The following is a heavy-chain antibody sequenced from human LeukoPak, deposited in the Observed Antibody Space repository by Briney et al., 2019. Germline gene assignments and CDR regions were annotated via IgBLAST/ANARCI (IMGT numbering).Heavy chain of an antibody. CDR3: ARNGYSGYDRLNWFDP. CDR1: GFTFSDYY. Sequence: GGSLRLSCAASGFTFSDYYMTWIRQAPGKGLEWVSAISSGSTYTNYADSVKGRFTISRDNAKNSLYLQMNSLRVEDTAVYYCARNGYSGYDRLNWFDPWGQGTLVTVSS. J-gene: IGHJ5*02. D-gene: IGHD5-12*01. V-gene: IGHV3-11*03. CDR2: ISSGSTYT.